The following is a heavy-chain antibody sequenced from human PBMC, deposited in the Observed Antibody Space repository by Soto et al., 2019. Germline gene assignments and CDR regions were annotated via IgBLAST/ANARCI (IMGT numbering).Heavy chain of an antibody. CDR2: ISAGGGTT. D-gene: IGHD3-10*01. Sequence: EVQLLESGGDLVQRGGSLRLSCAAYGFTFSKYAMSWFRQAPGQGLEWVSSISAGGGTTYYADSVKGRFTISRDNSENPLYLQLHSLRADDTAIFYCVKDKYDSGSSMGNWFDPWGQGTLVTVS. CDR3: VKDKYDSGSSMGNWFDP. CDR1: GFTFSKYA. V-gene: IGHV3-23*01. J-gene: IGHJ5*02.